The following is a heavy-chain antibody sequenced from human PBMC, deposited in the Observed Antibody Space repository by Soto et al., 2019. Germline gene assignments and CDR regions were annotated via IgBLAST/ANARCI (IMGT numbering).Heavy chain of an antibody. V-gene: IGHV1-8*01. CDR1: GYTFTPHD. Sequence: QVQLVQSGAEVKRPGASVKVSCKASGYTFTPHDINWVRQATGQGLEWMGRMNPNSGYIDFAQRFQGRLTMTTNTSISTPYMELSSLRSEDTALYYCARGLYCSGGTCSDSWGQGTLVIVSS. CDR3: ARGLYCSGGTCSDS. J-gene: IGHJ4*02. D-gene: IGHD2-15*01. CDR2: MNPNSGYI.